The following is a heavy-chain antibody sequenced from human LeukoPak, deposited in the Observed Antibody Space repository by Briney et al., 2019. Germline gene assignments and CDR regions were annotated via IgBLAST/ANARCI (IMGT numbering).Heavy chain of an antibody. V-gene: IGHV1-69*02. Sequence: SVKVSCKASGGTFSSYTISWVRQAPGQGLEWMGRIIPILGIANYAQKFQGRVTITADKSTSTAYMGLSSLRSEDTAVYYCASRLRTYYYYYYMDVWGKGTTATVSS. CDR3: ASRLRTYYYYYYMDV. CDR2: IIPILGIA. J-gene: IGHJ6*03. D-gene: IGHD5/OR15-5a*01. CDR1: GGTFSSYT.